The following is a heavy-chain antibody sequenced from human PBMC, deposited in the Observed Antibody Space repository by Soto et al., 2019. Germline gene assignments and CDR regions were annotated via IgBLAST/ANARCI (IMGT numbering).Heavy chain of an antibody. D-gene: IGHD2-15*01. CDR3: ARDPGGYCSGGRCSQH. CDR1: GGSVSSGSYY. V-gene: IGHV4-61*01. Sequence: SETLSLTCTVSGGSVSSGSYYWSWIRQPPGKGLEWIGYIYYSGSTNYNPSLKSRVTISVDTSKNQFSLKLSSVTAADTAVYYCARDPGGYCSGGRCSQHWGQGTLVTVSS. CDR2: IYYSGST. J-gene: IGHJ1*01.